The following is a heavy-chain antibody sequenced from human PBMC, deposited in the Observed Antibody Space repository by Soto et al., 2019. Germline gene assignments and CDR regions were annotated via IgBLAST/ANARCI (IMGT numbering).Heavy chain of an antibody. CDR1: GYPFSGFY. V-gene: IGHV1-2*02. D-gene: IGHD6-19*01. Sequence: ASVKVSCKASGYPFSGFYMHCVRQAPGQGLEWVGWINPNSGGTKSAEKFPGRVTMTRETSISTAYMELSRLTSDHTGVYYCASAAVTGTAGLDFWGQGTHVTVCS. J-gene: IGHJ4*02. CDR2: INPNSGGT. CDR3: ASAAVTGTAGLDF.